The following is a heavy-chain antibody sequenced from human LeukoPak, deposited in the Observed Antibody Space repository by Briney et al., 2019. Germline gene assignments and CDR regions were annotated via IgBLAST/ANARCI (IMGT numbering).Heavy chain of an antibody. CDR2: MYRSDAT. D-gene: IGHD1-14*01. V-gene: IGHV3-53*01. Sequence: PGGSLRLSCAAAGLTVSGIYMSWARQAPGKGLEWVSVMYRSDATYYADSVKGRFTMSRYISKNTVHLQMDSLRSEDTAVYYCARDLPDQGANWGQGTLVIVSS. CDR1: GLTVSGIY. CDR3: ARDLPDQGAN. J-gene: IGHJ1*01.